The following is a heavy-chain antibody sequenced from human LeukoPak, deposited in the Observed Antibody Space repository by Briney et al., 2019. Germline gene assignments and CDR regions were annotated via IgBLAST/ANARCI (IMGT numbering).Heavy chain of an antibody. CDR3: ARDPAGYSSGWSSDY. CDR2: IYTSGST. V-gene: IGHV4-4*07. D-gene: IGHD6-19*01. J-gene: IGHJ4*02. CDR1: GGSISSYY. Sequence: ASETLSLTCTVSGGSISSYYWSWIRQPAGKGLEWIGRIYTSGSTNYNPSLKSRVTMSVDTSKNQFSLKLSSVTAADTAVCYCARDPAGYSSGWSSDYWGQGTLVTVSS.